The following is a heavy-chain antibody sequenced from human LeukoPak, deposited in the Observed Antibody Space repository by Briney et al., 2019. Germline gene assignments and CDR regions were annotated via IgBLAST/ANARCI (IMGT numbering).Heavy chain of an antibody. CDR2: IYHSGST. CDR1: GYSISSGYY. V-gene: IGHV4-38-2*01. D-gene: IGHD2-2*01. Sequence: SETLSLTCAVSGYSISSGYYWGWIRQPPGKGLEWIGSIYHSGSTYYNPSLKSRVTISVDTSKNQFSLKLSSVTAADTAVYYCARLIVVVPAVALPTVYYFDYWAREPWSPSPQ. CDR3: ARLIVVVPAVALPTVYYFDY. J-gene: IGHJ4*02.